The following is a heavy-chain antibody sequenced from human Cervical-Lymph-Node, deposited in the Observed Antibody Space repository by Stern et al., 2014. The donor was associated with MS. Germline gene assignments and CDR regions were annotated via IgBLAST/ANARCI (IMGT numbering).Heavy chain of an antibody. CDR2: IYPGDSDT. V-gene: IGHV5-51*01. CDR1: GYSFTSYW. CDR3: ARHYTYCSGGSCYPKHFDY. D-gene: IGHD2-15*01. Sequence: VQLVQSGAEVKKPGESLKISCKGSGYSFTSYWIGWVRQMPGKGLEWMGIIYPGDSDTRYSPSFQGQVTISADKSISTAYLQWSSLKASDTAMYYCARHYTYCSGGSCYPKHFDYWGQGTLVTVSS. J-gene: IGHJ4*02.